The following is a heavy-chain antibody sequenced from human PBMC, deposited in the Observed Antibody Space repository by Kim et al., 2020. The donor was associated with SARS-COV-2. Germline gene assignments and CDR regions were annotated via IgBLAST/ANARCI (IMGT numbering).Heavy chain of an antibody. D-gene: IGHD6-19*01. J-gene: IGHJ4*02. V-gene: IGHV1-3*01. CDR2: NT. CDR3: AREAVAGSFDY. Sequence: NTRYSQKFQARGSITRDTSATTAYVELSGLRSEDTAVYYCAREAVAGSFDYWGQGTLVTVSS.